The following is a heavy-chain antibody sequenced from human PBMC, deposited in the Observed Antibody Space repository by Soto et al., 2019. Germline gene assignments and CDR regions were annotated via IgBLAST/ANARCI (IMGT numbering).Heavy chain of an antibody. D-gene: IGHD3-3*01. J-gene: IGHJ5*02. CDR1: GFTFNDYA. CDR3: VKDVATYDFWSGFDP. CDR2: ISHNSGST. Sequence: EVQLVESGGGLVQPGRSLRLSCAASGFTFNDYAMHWVRQAPGKGLEWVSGISHNSGSTSYADSVKGRFTISRDNAKNSLDLQMNSLRVEDAALYYCVKDVATYDFWSGFDPWGQGTLVTVSS. V-gene: IGHV3-9*01.